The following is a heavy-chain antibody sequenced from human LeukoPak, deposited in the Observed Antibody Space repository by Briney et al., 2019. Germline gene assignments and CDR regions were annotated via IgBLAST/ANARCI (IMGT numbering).Heavy chain of an antibody. CDR3: ARGPVDTAMGYYFDY. J-gene: IGHJ4*02. V-gene: IGHV1-2*02. D-gene: IGHD5-18*01. CDR1: GYTFTGYY. CDR2: INPNSGGT. Sequence: VASVKVSCKASGYTFTGYYMHWVRQAPGQGLEWMGWINPNSGGTNYAQKFQGRVTMTRDTSISTAYMELSRLRSDDTAVYYCARGPVDTAMGYYFDYWGQGTLVTVSS.